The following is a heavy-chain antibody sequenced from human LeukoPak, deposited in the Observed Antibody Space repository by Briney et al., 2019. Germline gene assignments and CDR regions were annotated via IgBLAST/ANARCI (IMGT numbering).Heavy chain of an antibody. CDR3: AKAKGSGLKWYFDY. V-gene: IGHV3-21*04. J-gene: IGHJ4*02. D-gene: IGHD6-19*01. CDR2: ISVGSNYI. CDR1: GFTFDDYG. Sequence: GGSLRLSCAASGFTFDDYGMSWVRQTPGGGPEWLSSISVGSNYIDYAHSVKGRFTISRDNAKNMLYLQMNSLTVGDTAEYYCAKAKGSGLKWYFDYWGQGTLVTVSS.